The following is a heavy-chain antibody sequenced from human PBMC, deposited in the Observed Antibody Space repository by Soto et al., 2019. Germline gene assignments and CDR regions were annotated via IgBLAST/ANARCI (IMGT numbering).Heavy chain of an antibody. CDR3: SGGVGDAF. J-gene: IGHJ4*02. D-gene: IGHD1-26*01. Sequence: EVHLVESGGGLVQTGGSLRLSCAIFESTVSRYWMNWVRQAPGKGLEWVAHINQDGSEKYYVDSAKGRFTISRDNAKKSLYLQMNSVRPADKAMYYCSGGVGDAFWGQGTLVTVSS. CDR2: INQDGSEK. V-gene: IGHV3-7*04. CDR1: ESTVSRYW.